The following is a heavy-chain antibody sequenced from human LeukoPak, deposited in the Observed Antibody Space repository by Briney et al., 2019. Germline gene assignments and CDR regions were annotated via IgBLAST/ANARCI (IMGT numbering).Heavy chain of an antibody. V-gene: IGHV3-64*01. CDR2: ISSNGGST. CDR3: ARPYDSSGFDAFDI. J-gene: IGHJ3*02. Sequence: PGGSLRLSCAASGFTFSSYAMHWVRQAPGKGLEYVSAISSNGGSTYYANSVKGGFTISRDNSKNTLYLQMGSLRAEDMAVYYCARPYDSSGFDAFDIWGQGTMVTVSS. CDR1: GFTFSSYA. D-gene: IGHD3-22*01.